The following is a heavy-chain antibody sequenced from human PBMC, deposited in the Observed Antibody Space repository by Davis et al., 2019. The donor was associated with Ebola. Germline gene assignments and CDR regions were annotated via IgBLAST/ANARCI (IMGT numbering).Heavy chain of an antibody. V-gene: IGHV5-51*01. CDR1: RYPFTRYW. D-gene: IGHD3-22*01. J-gene: IGHJ4*02. CDR2: IYPGYSDT. Sequence: GESLKIPCKASRYPFTRYWIVWVRQIPGKGLEWMGIIYPGYSDTRYSPSFLGQVIFSDDKSISTAYLQWSSLKASDTATYYCARAPYYYDVSGFYVDYWGQGTLVTVSS. CDR3: ARAPYYYDVSGFYVDY.